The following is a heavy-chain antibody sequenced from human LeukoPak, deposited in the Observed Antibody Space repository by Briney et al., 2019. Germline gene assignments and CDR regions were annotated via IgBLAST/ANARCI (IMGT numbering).Heavy chain of an antibody. CDR1: GYTFTGYY. CDR2: INPNSGGT. Sequence: ASVKVSCKASGYTFTGYYMNWVRQAPGQGLEWMGWINPNSGGTNYAQKLQGRVTMTTDTSTSTAYMELRSLRSDDTAVYYCARVGYYYDSSGHSRVSVYWGQGTLVTVSS. CDR3: ARVGYYYDSSGHSRVSVY. D-gene: IGHD3-22*01. V-gene: IGHV1-2*02. J-gene: IGHJ4*02.